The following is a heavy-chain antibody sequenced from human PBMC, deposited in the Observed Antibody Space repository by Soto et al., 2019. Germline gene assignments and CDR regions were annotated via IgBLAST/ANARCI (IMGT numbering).Heavy chain of an antibody. CDR3: ARESPIVVVPAATPIYYYYMDV. CDR1: GYTFTSYA. CDR2: INAGNGNT. D-gene: IGHD2-2*01. J-gene: IGHJ6*03. V-gene: IGHV1-3*01. Sequence: ASVKVSCKASGYTFTSYAMHWVRQAPGQRLEWMGWINAGNGNTKYSQKFQGRVTITRDTSASTAYMELSSLRSEDTAVYYCARESPIVVVPAATPIYYYYMDVWGKGTSVTAP.